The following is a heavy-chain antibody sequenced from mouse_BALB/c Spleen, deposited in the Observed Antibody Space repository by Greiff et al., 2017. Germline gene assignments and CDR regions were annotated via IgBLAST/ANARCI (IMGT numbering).Heavy chain of an antibody. V-gene: IGHV5-17*02. Sequence: EVMLVESGGGLVQPGGSRKLSCAASGFTFSSFGMHWVRQAPEKGLEWVAYISSGSSTIYYADTVKGRFTISRDNPKNTLFLQMTSLRSEDTAMYYCASYEYQSVRFAYWGQGTLVTVSA. CDR3: ASYEYQSVRFAY. D-gene: IGHD2-4*01. CDR2: ISSGSSTI. J-gene: IGHJ3*01. CDR1: GFTFSSFG.